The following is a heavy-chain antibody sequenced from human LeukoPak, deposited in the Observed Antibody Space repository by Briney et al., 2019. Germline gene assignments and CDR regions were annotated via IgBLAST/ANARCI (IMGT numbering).Heavy chain of an antibody. J-gene: IGHJ5*02. CDR3: AREGSGWFDP. CDR1: GGSMRSYY. Sequence: SETLSLTCTVSGGSMRSYYWSWIRQPAGKGLEWIGRMYSTGSTNYNPSLKSRVTLSIDTSKNQFSLELSSVTAADTAVYYCAREGSGWFDPWGQGTLVTVSS. D-gene: IGHD3-10*01. V-gene: IGHV4-4*07. CDR2: MYSTGST.